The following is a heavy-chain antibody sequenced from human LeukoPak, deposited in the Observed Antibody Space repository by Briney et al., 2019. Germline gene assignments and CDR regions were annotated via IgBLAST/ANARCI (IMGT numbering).Heavy chain of an antibody. CDR1: GDSISNKIYY. CDR2: LSSSGSV. V-gene: IGHV4-39*01. D-gene: IGHD5-12*01. Sequence: SETLSLTCTVSGDSISNKIYYWGWIRQPPGKGLEWIGSLSSSGSVYYSPSLKSRVTVSIDTSRNQFSLRLTSVIAADTAVYYCARHAVVDAYPRYFQHWGQGTLITVSS. CDR3: ARHAVVDAYPRYFQH. J-gene: IGHJ1*01.